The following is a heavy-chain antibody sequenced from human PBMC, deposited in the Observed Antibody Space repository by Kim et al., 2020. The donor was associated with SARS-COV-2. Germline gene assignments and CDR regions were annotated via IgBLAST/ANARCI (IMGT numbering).Heavy chain of an antibody. CDR3: ARILWPTITMIVETYYFDY. CDR1: GFTFSSYW. Sequence: GGSLRLSCAASGFTFSSYWMSWVRQAPGKGLEWVANIKQDGSEKYYVDSVKGRFTISRDNAKNSLYLQMNSLRAEDTAVYYCARILWPTITMIVETYYFDYWGQGTLVTVSS. V-gene: IGHV3-7*01. J-gene: IGHJ4*02. CDR2: IKQDGSEK. D-gene: IGHD3-22*01.